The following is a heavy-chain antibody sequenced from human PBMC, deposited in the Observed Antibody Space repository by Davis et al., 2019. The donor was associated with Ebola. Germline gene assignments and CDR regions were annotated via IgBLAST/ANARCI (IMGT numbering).Heavy chain of an antibody. Sequence: PSETLSLTCTVSGGSISSYYWSWIRQPPEKGLEWIGYIYYSGTTSYNPSLKSRLTISIDTSKNQFSLKLGSVTAADTAVYYCAREYHTGHDYWGQGTLVTVSS. J-gene: IGHJ4*02. V-gene: IGHV4-59*01. D-gene: IGHD2-8*02. CDR2: IYYSGTT. CDR1: GGSISSYY. CDR3: AREYHTGHDY.